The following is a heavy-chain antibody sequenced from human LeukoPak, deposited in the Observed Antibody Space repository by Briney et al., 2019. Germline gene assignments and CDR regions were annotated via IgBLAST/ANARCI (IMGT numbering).Heavy chain of an antibody. Sequence: SETLSLTCAVYGGSFSGYYWSWIRQPPGKGLEWIGEINHSGSTNYNPSLKSRVTISVDTSKNQFSLKLSSVTAADTAVYFCWGRAVANCDFDIWGQGTMVTVSS. CDR3: WGRAVANCDFDI. CDR2: INHSGST. V-gene: IGHV4-34*03. CDR1: GGSFSGYY. J-gene: IGHJ3*02. D-gene: IGHD3-16*01.